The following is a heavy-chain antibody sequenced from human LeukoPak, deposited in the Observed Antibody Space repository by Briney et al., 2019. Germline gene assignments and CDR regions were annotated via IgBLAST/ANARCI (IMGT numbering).Heavy chain of an antibody. V-gene: IGHV3-30*04. D-gene: IGHD1-26*01. CDR2: ISYDGSNK. J-gene: IGHJ4*02. Sequence: PGGSLRLSCAASGFTFSSYAMHWVRQAPGKGLEWVAVISYDGSNKYYADSVKGRFTISRDNSKNTLFLQMNSLRAEDTALYYCARVVGAPLYYFDSWGQGTLVTVSS. CDR3: ARVVGAPLYYFDS. CDR1: GFTFSSYA.